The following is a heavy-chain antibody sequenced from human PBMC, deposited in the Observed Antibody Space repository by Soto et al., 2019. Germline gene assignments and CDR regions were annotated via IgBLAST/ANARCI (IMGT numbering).Heavy chain of an antibody. CDR1: GFSFSSHA. J-gene: IGHJ4*02. Sequence: EVHLLESGGGLVQPGGSLRLSCVASGFSFSSHAMTWVRQAAGKGLEWVASTSGNGGATYHSDSVRGRFTISRDNSKNTLYLQMDSLRGEDTAVSYCAKDLSEYCGRDCFPDYWGQGALVTVSS. CDR3: AKDLSEYCGRDCFPDY. V-gene: IGHV3-23*01. CDR2: TSGNGGAT. D-gene: IGHD2-21*02.